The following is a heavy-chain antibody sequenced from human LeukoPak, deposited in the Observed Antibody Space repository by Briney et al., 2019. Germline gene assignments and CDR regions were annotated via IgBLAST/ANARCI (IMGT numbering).Heavy chain of an antibody. CDR1: EFTFSAYW. J-gene: IGHJ4*02. V-gene: IGHV3-9*01. D-gene: IGHD3-10*01. CDR2: ISWNSGSI. CDR3: AKGLGDY. Sequence: GGSLRLSCAASEFTFSAYWMHWVRQAPGKGLEWVSGISWNSGSIGYADSVKGRFTISRDNAKNSLYLQMNSLRAEDTALYYCAKGLGDYWGQGTLVTVSS.